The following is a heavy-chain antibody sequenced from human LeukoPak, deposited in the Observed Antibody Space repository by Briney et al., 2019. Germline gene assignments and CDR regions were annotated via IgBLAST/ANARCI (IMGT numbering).Heavy chain of an antibody. CDR1: GYTFTSYY. V-gene: IGHV1-46*01. J-gene: IGHJ4*02. CDR2: INPSGGT. CDR3: ARGTPGYSSV. D-gene: IGHD6-19*01. Sequence: PRASVKVSCKAFGYTFTSYYVHWVRQAPGQGLEWMGIINPSGGTNYAQKFQGRVTMNRDTSTSTVYMELSSLRSEDTAVYYCARGTPGYSSVWGQGTLVTVSS.